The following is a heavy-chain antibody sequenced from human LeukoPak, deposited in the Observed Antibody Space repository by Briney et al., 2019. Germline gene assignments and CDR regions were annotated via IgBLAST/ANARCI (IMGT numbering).Heavy chain of an antibody. CDR2: ISYDGSNK. D-gene: IGHD2-15*01. J-gene: IGHJ3*02. V-gene: IGHV3-30-3*01. CDR1: GFIFSSYD. Sequence: GRSLRLSCGASGFIFSSYDMHWVRQAPDKGLEWVAVISYDGSNKYYADSVKGRFTISRDNSKNTLYLQMNSLRAEDTAVYYCARPQGYCSGGACFDAFDIWGQGTMVTVSS. CDR3: ARPQGYCSGGACFDAFDI.